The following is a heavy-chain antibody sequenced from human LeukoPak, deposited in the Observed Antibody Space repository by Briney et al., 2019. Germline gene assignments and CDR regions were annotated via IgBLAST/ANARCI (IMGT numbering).Heavy chain of an antibody. Sequence: PSETLSLTCTVSGGSISSGGYYWSWIRQPPGKGLEWIGYIYHSGSTYYNPSLKSRVTISVDRSKNQFSLKLSSVTAADTAVYYCARRLPPEYSNFHYYYYYMDVWGKGTTVTVSS. CDR1: GGSISSGGYY. CDR3: ARRLPPEYSNFHYYYYYMDV. J-gene: IGHJ6*03. CDR2: IYHSGST. V-gene: IGHV4-30-2*01. D-gene: IGHD4-11*01.